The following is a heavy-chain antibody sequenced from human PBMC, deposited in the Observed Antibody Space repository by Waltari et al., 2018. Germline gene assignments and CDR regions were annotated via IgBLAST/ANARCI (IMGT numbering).Heavy chain of an antibody. CDR1: GFTLSSYA. J-gene: IGHJ4*02. CDR3: AKDPRGIAVAGTDFDY. CDR2: ISGSGGST. V-gene: IGHV3-23*01. D-gene: IGHD6-19*01. Sequence: EVQLLESGGGLVQPGGSLRLSCAASGFTLSSYAMSWVRQAPGKGLEWVSAISGSGGSTYYADSVKGRFTISRDNSKNTLYLQMNSLRAEDTAVYYCAKDPRGIAVAGTDFDYWGQGTLVTVSS.